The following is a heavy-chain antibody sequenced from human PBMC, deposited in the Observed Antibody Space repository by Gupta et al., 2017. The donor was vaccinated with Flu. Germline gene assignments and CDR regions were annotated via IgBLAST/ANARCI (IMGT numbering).Heavy chain of an antibody. CDR1: GYTFTSYY. V-gene: IGHV1-46*01. J-gene: IGHJ4*02. CDR2: INPSGGST. CDR3: VARDCSGGSCYGSFDY. D-gene: IGHD2-15*01. Sequence: QVQLVQSGAEVKKPGASVKVSCKASGYTFTSYYMHWVRQAPGQGLEWMGIINPSGGSTSYAQKFQGRVTMTRDTSTSTVYMELSSLRSEDTAVYYCVARDCSGGSCYGSFDYWGQGTLVTVSS.